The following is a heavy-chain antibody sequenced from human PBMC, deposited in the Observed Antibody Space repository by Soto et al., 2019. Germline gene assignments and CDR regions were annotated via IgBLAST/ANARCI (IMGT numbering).Heavy chain of an antibody. J-gene: IGHJ5*02. V-gene: IGHV3-23*01. D-gene: IGHD1-26*01. Sequence: SWVRHAPGKGLEWISSISGSGFKKYYADSVKGRFTISRDNSKSTVYLELNNMSAEDTAVYHCAKNQGVELVPLATVDWFDPWGQGSVVTVSS. CDR2: ISGSGFKK. CDR3: AKNQGVELVPLATVDWFDP.